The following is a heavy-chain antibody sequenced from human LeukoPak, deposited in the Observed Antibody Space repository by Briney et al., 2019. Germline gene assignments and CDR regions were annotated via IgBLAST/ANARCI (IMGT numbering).Heavy chain of an antibody. Sequence: GGSLRLSCAASGFTFSNFAIHWVRQAPGKGLEWVAVILYDGRNKYYGDSVEGRFTISRDNSKNTVYLEMNSLRAEDTAVYYCAKDLMKTGYCSGASCYGRTDWGQGTLVTVPS. CDR2: ILYDGRNK. V-gene: IGHV3-30*18. J-gene: IGHJ4*02. D-gene: IGHD2-15*01. CDR1: GFTFSNFA. CDR3: AKDLMKTGYCSGASCYGRTD.